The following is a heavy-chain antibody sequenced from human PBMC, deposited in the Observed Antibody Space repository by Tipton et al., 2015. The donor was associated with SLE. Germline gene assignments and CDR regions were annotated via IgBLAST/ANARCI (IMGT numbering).Heavy chain of an antibody. D-gene: IGHD1-1*01. CDR3: ARGREWNWSPYYMDV. CDR1: GASINRGSYC. J-gene: IGHJ6*03. Sequence: TLSLTCTVSGASINRGSYCWTWTRQTAGKGLEWIGRIFVSGDTNYNPSLKSRVTMSVDTSKNQFSLEVNSLTASDTAVYYCARGREWNWSPYYMDVWGKGTTVTVSS. V-gene: IGHV4-61*02. CDR2: IFVSGDT.